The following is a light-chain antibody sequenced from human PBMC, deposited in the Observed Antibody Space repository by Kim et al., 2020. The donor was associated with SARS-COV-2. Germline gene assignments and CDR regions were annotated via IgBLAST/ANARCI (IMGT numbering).Light chain of an antibody. CDR2: EDN. Sequence: GKTVTISCTRSSGSIASNYVQWYQQRPGSSPPTVIYEDNQRPSGVPARFSGSIDSSSNSASLTISGLKTEDEADYYCQSYDSSSVVFGGGTQLTVL. CDR3: QSYDSSSVV. J-gene: IGLJ2*01. V-gene: IGLV6-57*01. CDR1: SGSIASNY.